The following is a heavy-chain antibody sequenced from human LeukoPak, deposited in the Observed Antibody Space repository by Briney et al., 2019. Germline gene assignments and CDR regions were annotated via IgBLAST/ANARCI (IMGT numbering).Heavy chain of an antibody. V-gene: IGHV3-23*01. CDR2: MTGDGAIT. D-gene: IGHD2-15*01. Sequence: PGGSLRLSCAASGFTFSSYGMSWVRQAPGKGLEWVSAMTGDGAITYYADSVKGRFTISRDNSKNTLYLQMNSLRAEDTAVYYCARDLEGQDIVVVVAATPGFWGQGTLVTVSS. J-gene: IGHJ4*02. CDR1: GFTFSSYG. CDR3: ARDLEGQDIVVVVAATPGF.